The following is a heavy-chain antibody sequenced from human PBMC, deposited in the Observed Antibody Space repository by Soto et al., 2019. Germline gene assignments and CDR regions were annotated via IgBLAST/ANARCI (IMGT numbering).Heavy chain of an antibody. J-gene: IGHJ5*02. CDR2: ISWDGGST. CDR3: AKDRATLSLDLGLDP. D-gene: IGHD5-12*01. Sequence: PGGSLRLSCAASGFTFDDYTMHWVRQAPGKGLEWVSLISWDGGSTYYADSVKGRFTISRDNSKNSLYLQMNSLRTEDTALYYCAKDRATLSLDLGLDPWGQGTLVTVSS. V-gene: IGHV3-43*01. CDR1: GFTFDDYT.